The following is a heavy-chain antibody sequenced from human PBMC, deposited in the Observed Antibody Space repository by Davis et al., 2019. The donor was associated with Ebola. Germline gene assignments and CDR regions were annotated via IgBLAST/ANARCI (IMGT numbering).Heavy chain of an antibody. V-gene: IGHV3-66*04. D-gene: IGHD3-3*01. CDR2: IYSGGST. CDR1: GFTFSSYA. CDR3: ATPLVGDAFGV. Sequence: GESLKISCAASGFTFSSYAMSWVRQAPGKGLEWVSVIYSGGSTFYADSVKGRFTIFSDNSMDTVHLDMTSLRVEDTAVYFCATPLVGDAFGVWGQGTTVTVSS. J-gene: IGHJ3*01.